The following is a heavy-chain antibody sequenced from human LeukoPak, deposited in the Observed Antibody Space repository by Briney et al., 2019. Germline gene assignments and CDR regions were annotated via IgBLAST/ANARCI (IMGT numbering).Heavy chain of an antibody. D-gene: IGHD3-22*01. J-gene: IGHJ5*02. CDR1: GFSFSSYG. Sequence: GGSLRLSCAASGFSFSSYGMHWVRQAPGKGLEWVSYISSSSSTIYYADSVKGRFTISRDNAKNSLYLQMNSLRDEDTAVYYCARAYYYDSSGYPSWGQGTLVTVSS. V-gene: IGHV3-48*02. CDR2: ISSSSSTI. CDR3: ARAYYYDSSGYPS.